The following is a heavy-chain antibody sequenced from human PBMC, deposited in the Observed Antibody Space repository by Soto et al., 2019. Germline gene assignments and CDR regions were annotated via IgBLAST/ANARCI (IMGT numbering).Heavy chain of an antibody. V-gene: IGHV3-23*01. CDR2: FRESGGTT. D-gene: IGHD1-26*01. CDR3: PKDREKWYYYYGMEV. J-gene: IGHJ6*02. Sequence: GVSLRLSCAASGFGFTFSTSAMSWVRQAPGKGLEWVSTFRESGGTTHYANSVKGRFTISRDTSKNTLYLQMNSLRAEDTAVYYCPKDREKWYYYYGMEVWGQGTTVTVSS. CDR1: GFGFTFSTSA.